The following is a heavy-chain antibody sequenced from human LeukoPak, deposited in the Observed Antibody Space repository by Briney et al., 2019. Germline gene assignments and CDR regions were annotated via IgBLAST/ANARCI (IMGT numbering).Heavy chain of an antibody. Sequence: GGSLRLSCSASGFTFDSYDMHWVRQVAGKGLEWVAGIDKAGDTYYPDSVKGRFTISRDNAKNSLYLQMNSLRAEDTAVYYCARWGLMGYFDYWGQGTLVTVSS. CDR1: GFTFDSYD. J-gene: IGHJ4*02. V-gene: IGHV3-13*01. D-gene: IGHD3-16*01. CDR2: IDKAGDT. CDR3: ARWGLMGYFDY.